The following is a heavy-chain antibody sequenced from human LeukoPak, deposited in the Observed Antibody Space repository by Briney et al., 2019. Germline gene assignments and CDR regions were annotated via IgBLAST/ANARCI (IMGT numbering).Heavy chain of an antibody. V-gene: IGHV1-69*04. CDR2: IILILGIA. D-gene: IGHD1-26*01. Sequence: GASVKVSCKASGGTFSSYAISWVRQAPGQGLEWMGRIILILGIANYAQKFQGRVTITADKSTSTAYMELSSLRSEDTAVYYCARDPPPYSGSYFDYWGQGTLVTVSS. J-gene: IGHJ4*02. CDR3: ARDPPPYSGSYFDY. CDR1: GGTFSSYA.